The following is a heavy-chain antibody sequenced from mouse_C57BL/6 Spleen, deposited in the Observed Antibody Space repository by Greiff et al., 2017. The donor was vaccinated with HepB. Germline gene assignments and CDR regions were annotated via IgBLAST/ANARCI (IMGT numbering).Heavy chain of an antibody. V-gene: IGHV5-9-1*02. D-gene: IGHD3-1*01. Sequence: DVMLVESGEGLVKPGGSLKLSCAASGFTFSSYAMSWVRQTPEKRLEWVAYISSGGDYIYYADTVKGRFTMSRDNARNTLYLQMSSLKSEDTAMYYCTRAGSFYYFDYWGQGTTLTVSS. J-gene: IGHJ2*01. CDR1: GFTFSSYA. CDR2: ISSGGDYI. CDR3: TRAGSFYYFDY.